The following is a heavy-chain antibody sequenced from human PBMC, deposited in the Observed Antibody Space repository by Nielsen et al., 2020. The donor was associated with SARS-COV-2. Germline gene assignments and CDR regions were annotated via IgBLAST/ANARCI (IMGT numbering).Heavy chain of an antibody. Sequence: WVRQAPGQGLEWMGLISPSGDGTTYAQKFQGRVTMTRDTSTSTLYMELTSLRSEDTAVYYCATDTDFWSGYYRGQVRYYYGMDVWGQGTTVTVSS. CDR3: ATDTDFWSGYYRGQVRYYYGMDV. J-gene: IGHJ6*02. D-gene: IGHD3-3*01. CDR2: ISPSGDGT. V-gene: IGHV1-46*01.